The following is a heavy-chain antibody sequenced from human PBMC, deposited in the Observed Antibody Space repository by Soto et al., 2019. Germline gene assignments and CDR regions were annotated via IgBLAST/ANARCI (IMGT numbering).Heavy chain of an antibody. CDR2: INPKNGDT. J-gene: IGHJ6*01. Sequence: GSVKECFKASGYIFSGHFIHLMRQAPGQGLEWMGCINPKNGDTHYAQRFQGRVTMTRDTSLNLVHMDLSGLRSDDAAVYYCARDTRGTTGFDEMDIWGQGTPVTVSS. D-gene: IGHD2-2*01. CDR3: ARDTRGTTGFDEMDI. V-gene: IGHV1-2*02. CDR1: GYIFSGHF.